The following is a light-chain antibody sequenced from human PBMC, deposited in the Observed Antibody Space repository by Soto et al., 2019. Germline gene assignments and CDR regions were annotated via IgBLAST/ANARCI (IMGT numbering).Light chain of an antibody. V-gene: IGLV2-23*01. CDR1: SSDVGNYNL. Sequence: QSVLTQPASVSGSPGQSITISCTGTSSDVGNYNLVSWYQQHPGKAPKLMIYEGSKRPSGVSNRFSGSKSDNTASLTISRLQAEDEADYYCCSYAGSGAYVFGTGTKLTVL. CDR2: EGS. J-gene: IGLJ1*01. CDR3: CSYAGSGAYV.